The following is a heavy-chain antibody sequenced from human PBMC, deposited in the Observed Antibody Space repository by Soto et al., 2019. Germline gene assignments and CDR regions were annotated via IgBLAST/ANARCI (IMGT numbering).Heavy chain of an antibody. J-gene: IGHJ3*02. D-gene: IGHD3-16*02. V-gene: IGHV1-2*04. CDR2: INPNSGGT. Sequence: ASVTVSCTASGYTFTSYAMHWVRQAPGQGLEWMGWINPNSGGTNYAQKFQGWVTMTRDTSISTAYMELSRLRSDDTAVYYCARVGNTGLGELSYAFDIWGQGTMVTVSS. CDR1: GYTFTSYA. CDR3: ARVGNTGLGELSYAFDI.